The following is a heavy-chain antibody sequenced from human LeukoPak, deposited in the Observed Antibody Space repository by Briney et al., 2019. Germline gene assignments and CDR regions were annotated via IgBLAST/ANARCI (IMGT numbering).Heavy chain of an antibody. V-gene: IGHV3-21*01. CDR2: ISSSSSYI. CDR1: GSTFSSYS. CDR3: ARSTTDFWSGDFDP. J-gene: IGHJ5*02. D-gene: IGHD3-3*01. Sequence: PGGSLRLSCAASGSTFSSYSMNWVRQAPGKGLEWVSSISSSSSYIYYADSVKGRFTISRDSAKNSLYLQMNSLRAEDTAVYYCARSTTDFWSGDFDPWGQGTLVTVSS.